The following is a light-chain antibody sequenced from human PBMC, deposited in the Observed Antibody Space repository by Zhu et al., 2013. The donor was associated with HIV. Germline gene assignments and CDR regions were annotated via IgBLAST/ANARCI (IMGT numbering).Light chain of an antibody. CDR2: DAS. V-gene: IGKV3-11*01. CDR1: QSVGSY. J-gene: IGKJ4*01. Sequence: EIVLTQSPATLSLSPGERATLSCRASQSVGSYLAWYQQRPGQAPRLLIYDASNRAPGIPDRFTGSGSGTDFTLTISSLEPEDFAVYYCQQYDDSPPTVTFGGGTKVEIK. CDR3: QQYDDSPPTVT.